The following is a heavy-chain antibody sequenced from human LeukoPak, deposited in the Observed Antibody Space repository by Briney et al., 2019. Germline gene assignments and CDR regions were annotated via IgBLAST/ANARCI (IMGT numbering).Heavy chain of an antibody. J-gene: IGHJ4*02. CDR1: GGSITSYH. CDR2: IYYSGST. CDR3: ARASSGSRLTDY. D-gene: IGHD1-26*01. Sequence: SETLSLTCTVSGGSITSYHWSWIRQPPGKGLEWIGYIYYSGSTNYNPSLKSRVTISLDTSKNQFSLKLTSVTAADTAMYYCARASSGSRLTDYWGQGTLVTVSS. V-gene: IGHV4-59*01.